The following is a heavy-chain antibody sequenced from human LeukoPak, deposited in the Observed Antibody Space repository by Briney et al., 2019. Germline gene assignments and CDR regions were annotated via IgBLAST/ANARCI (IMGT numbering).Heavy chain of an antibody. CDR2: IYHSGST. CDR1: GGSISSSNW. V-gene: IGHV4-4*02. J-gene: IGHJ4*02. Sequence: SETLPLTCAVSGGSISSSNWWSWVRQPPGKGLEWIGEIYHSGSTNYNPSLKSRVTISVDKSKNQFSLKLSSVTAADTAVYYCATYSSSWRHYDYWGQGTLVTVSS. D-gene: IGHD6-13*01. CDR3: ATYSSSWRHYDY.